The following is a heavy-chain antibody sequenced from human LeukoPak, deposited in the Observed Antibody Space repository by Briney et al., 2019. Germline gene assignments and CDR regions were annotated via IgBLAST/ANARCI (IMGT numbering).Heavy chain of an antibody. CDR2: IYYSGRT. Sequence: SETLSLTCTVSGGSISSSSYYWGWIRQPPGKGLEWIGSIYYSGRTYYNPSLKSRVTISVDTSKNQFSLKLSSVTAADTAVYYCARADIVVVVAAMGPFDYWGQGTLVTVPS. D-gene: IGHD2-15*01. CDR1: GGSISSSSYY. J-gene: IGHJ4*02. V-gene: IGHV4-39*07. CDR3: ARADIVVVVAAMGPFDY.